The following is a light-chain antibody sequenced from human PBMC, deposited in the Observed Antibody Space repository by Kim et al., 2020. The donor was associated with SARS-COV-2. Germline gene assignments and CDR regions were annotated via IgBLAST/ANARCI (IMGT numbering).Light chain of an antibody. Sequence: ASVGDRVTITCRASQNISSILAWFQKKPGKAPKSPFYAASSVQSGVPSKFSATGSVTDFTLTISSLQPEDSAPYYCLQSMTFPLTFCGGTKVGIK. CDR1: QNISSI. CDR2: AAS. V-gene: IGKV1-16*02. J-gene: IGKJ4*01. CDR3: LQSMTFPLT.